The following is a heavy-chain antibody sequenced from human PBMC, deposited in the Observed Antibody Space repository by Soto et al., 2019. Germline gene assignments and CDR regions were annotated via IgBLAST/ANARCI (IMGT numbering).Heavy chain of an antibody. CDR1: GGSISSYY. D-gene: IGHD3-10*01. V-gene: IGHV4-59*08. CDR2: IYYSGST. Sequence: QVQLQESGPGLVKPSETLSLTCTVSGGSISSYYWSWIRQPPGKGLEWIGYIYYSGSTNYNPPLKRQVTRSVDXXKXQXXLTLSSVTAADTAVYYCARVWFGELSYYYYYGMDVWGQGTTVTVSS. CDR3: ARVWFGELSYYYYYGMDV. J-gene: IGHJ6*02.